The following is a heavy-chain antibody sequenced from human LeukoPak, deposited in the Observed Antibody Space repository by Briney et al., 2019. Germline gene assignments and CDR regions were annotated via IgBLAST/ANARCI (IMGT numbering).Heavy chain of an antibody. CDR3: TRGGGNDF. CDR1: GFTFNSAW. V-gene: IGHV3-15*01. CDR2: IKSKTDGGTL. D-gene: IGHD3-16*01. J-gene: IGHJ4*02. Sequence: GGSLRLSCAASGFTFNSAWMSWVRQAPGKGLEWVGRIKSKTDGGTLDYGAPVKGRFTISRDDSRNTVYLQMNSLKTEDSALYSCTRGGGNDFWGQGVRVTVFS.